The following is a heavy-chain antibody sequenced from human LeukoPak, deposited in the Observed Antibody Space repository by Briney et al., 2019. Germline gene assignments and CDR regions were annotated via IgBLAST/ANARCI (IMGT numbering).Heavy chain of an antibody. CDR3: ARWDAHYHEGENWFDP. J-gene: IGHJ5*02. D-gene: IGHD3-10*01. Sequence: ASVKVSCKASGYTFTTYDINGVRQAPGQGLEWMGWTNPNSGNTGYAQKFHGRVIFTRDTSISTAYMELSSLKSEDTALYYCARWDAHYHEGENWFDPWGQGTLVTVSS. CDR2: TNPNSGNT. CDR1: GYTFTTYD. V-gene: IGHV1-8*03.